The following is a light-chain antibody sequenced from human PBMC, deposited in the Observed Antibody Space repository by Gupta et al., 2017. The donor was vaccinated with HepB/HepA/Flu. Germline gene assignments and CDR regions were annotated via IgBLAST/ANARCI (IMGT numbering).Light chain of an antibody. CDR2: AAS. V-gene: IGKV1D-12*01. CDR1: QGISRW. J-gene: IGKJ3*01. Sequence: DIQMTQSPSSVSASVGDRVTITCRASQGISRWLAWYQQKPGKAPKLLIYAASNLQSGVPSRFGGSGSGTDFTLSISVLQPEDVATYYCQQSTSFPRTFGPGTKVDIK. CDR3: QQSTSFPRT.